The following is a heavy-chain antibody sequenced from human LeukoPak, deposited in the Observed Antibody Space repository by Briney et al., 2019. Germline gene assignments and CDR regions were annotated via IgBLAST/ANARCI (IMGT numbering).Heavy chain of an antibody. CDR3: AREPAERIGFDY. J-gene: IGHJ4*02. CDR2: FYDSGKK. V-gene: IGHV4-59*11. Sequence: SETLSLTCTVSGGSITSHYLSWIRQSPGKGLEWIGYFYDSGKKRYNPSFKSRVTMSVDTSKNQFSLRLTSITAADTAVYYCAREPAERIGFDYWGQGTLVTVSS. D-gene: IGHD1-14*01. CDR1: GGSITSHY.